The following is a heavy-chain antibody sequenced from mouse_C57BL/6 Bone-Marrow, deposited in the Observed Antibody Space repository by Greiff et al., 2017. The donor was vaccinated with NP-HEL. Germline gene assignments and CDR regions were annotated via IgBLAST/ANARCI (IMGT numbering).Heavy chain of an antibody. D-gene: IGHD1-1*01. CDR2: INPSNGGT. J-gene: IGHJ2*01. Sequence: QVQLQQPGTELVKPGASVKLSCKASGYTFTSYWMHWVKQRPGQGLEWIGNINPSNGGTNYNEKFKSKATLTVDKSSSTAYLQLSSLTSEDSAVYYCARNIAVRSPSYFDDSGQGTTLTGAS. CDR3: ARNIAVRSPSYFDD. CDR1: GYTFTSYW. V-gene: IGHV1-53*01.